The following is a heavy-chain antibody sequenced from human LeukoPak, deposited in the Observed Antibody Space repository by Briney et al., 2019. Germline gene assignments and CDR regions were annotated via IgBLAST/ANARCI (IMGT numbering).Heavy chain of an antibody. J-gene: IGHJ4*02. CDR2: IYSGGST. CDR1: GFTVSSNY. V-gene: IGHV3-53*01. D-gene: IGHD1-26*01. Sequence: PGGSLRLSCAVSGFTVSSNYMSWVRQAPGKGLEWVSVIYSGGSTYYADSVKGRFTISRDNSKNTLYLQVNSLRAEDTAVYYCARGLSGSYHYFDYWGQGTLVTASS. CDR3: ARGLSGSYHYFDY.